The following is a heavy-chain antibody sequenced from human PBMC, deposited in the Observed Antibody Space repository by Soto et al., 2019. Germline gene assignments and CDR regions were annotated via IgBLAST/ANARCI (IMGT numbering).Heavy chain of an antibody. Sequence: SVKVSCKASGGTFSSYAISWVRQAPGQGLEWMGGIIPIFGTANYTQKFQGRVTITADESTSTAYMELSSLRSEDTAVYYCARSRDCSGGSCYSFYNNWFDPWGQGTLVTVSS. D-gene: IGHD2-15*01. CDR3: ARSRDCSGGSCYSFYNNWFDP. V-gene: IGHV1-69*13. J-gene: IGHJ5*02. CDR2: IIPIFGTA. CDR1: GGTFSSYA.